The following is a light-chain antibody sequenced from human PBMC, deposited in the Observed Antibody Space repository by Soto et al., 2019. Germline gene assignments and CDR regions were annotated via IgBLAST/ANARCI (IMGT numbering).Light chain of an antibody. J-gene: IGKJ1*01. Sequence: INMRDSPSTVSGSVRYRVTITCLASQTISSWLARYQQKPGKAPKLLIYKASTLKSGVPSRFSGSGSGTEFTLTISSLQPDDFATYYCQHYNCYSEAFGQGTKVDIK. CDR3: QHYNCYSEA. V-gene: IGKV1-5*03. CDR1: QTISSW. CDR2: KAS.